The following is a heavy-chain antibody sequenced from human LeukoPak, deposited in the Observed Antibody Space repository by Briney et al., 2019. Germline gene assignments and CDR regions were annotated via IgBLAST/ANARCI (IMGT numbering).Heavy chain of an antibody. V-gene: IGHV4-59*01. J-gene: IGHJ4*02. D-gene: IGHD2-21*01. Sequence: LETLSLTCTVSGGSIRNFYWNWIRQAPGKGLEWIGYTSDSGGHTDYKPSLKSRVTISADTSKNQFSLKLTSATAADTAVYYCARWHSHGRYFDYWGQGALVTVSS. CDR2: TSDSGGHT. CDR1: GGSIRNFY. CDR3: ARWHSHGRYFDY.